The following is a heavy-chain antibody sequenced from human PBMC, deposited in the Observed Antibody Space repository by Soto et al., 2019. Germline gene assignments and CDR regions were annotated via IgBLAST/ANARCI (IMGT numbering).Heavy chain of an antibody. D-gene: IGHD2-21*02. J-gene: IGHJ6*02. CDR3: ATKVRVTNYLYYGMDV. CDR1: GFSFNTSG. V-gene: IGHV3-30*03. Sequence: QVQLVESGGGVVQPGRALRLSCAASGFSFNTSGMHWVRQAPGKGLEWVAVIAFDGSQAFYGDSVRGRFTISRDNSKNTLFLQMKSLTPEDTADYYCATKVRVTNYLYYGMDVWGQGTTVTVSS. CDR2: IAFDGSQA.